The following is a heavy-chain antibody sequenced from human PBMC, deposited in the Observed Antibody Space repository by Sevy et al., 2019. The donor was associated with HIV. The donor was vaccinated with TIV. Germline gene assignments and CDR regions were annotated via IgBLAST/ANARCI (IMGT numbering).Heavy chain of an antibody. Sequence: GGSLRLSCVASGFTFSSYEMNWVRQAPGKGLEWVSYISNSGSDIHYSDSLRGRFTISRDNAKNSLFLQMNSLRAEDTAVYYCARVLPPSATTVAHFDYWGQGTLVTVSS. J-gene: IGHJ4*02. V-gene: IGHV3-48*03. CDR2: ISNSGSDI. D-gene: IGHD4-17*01. CDR3: ARVLPPSATTVAHFDY. CDR1: GFTFSSYE.